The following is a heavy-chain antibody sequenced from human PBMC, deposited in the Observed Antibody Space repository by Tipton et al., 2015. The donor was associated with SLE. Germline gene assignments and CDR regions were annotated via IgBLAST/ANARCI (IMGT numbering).Heavy chain of an antibody. Sequence: TLSLTCTVSGGSISSYYWSWIRQPAGKGLEWIGRIYTSGSTNYNPSLKSRVTMSVDTSKNQFSLKLSSVTAADTAVYYCARGLWFRELSGIDYWGQGTLVAVSS. CDR3: ARGLWFRELSGIDY. J-gene: IGHJ4*02. D-gene: IGHD3-10*01. V-gene: IGHV4-4*07. CDR2: IYTSGST. CDR1: GGSISSYY.